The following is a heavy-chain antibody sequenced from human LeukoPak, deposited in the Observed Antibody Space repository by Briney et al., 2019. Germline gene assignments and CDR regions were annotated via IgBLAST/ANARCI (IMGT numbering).Heavy chain of an antibody. J-gene: IGHJ4*02. Sequence: GGSLRLSCTASGFTFGDYALSWFRQAPGKGLEWVAVIWYDGSTKYYADSVKGRFTISRDNSKNTLYLQMNSLRAEDTAVYYCAGGTTSSSRSHFDYWGQGTLVTVSS. CDR3: AGGTTSSSRSHFDY. V-gene: IGHV3-33*01. CDR1: GFTFGDYA. CDR2: IWYDGSTK. D-gene: IGHD6-13*01.